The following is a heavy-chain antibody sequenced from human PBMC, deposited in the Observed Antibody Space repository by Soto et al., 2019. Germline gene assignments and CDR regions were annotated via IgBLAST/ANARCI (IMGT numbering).Heavy chain of an antibody. CDR2: IYYSGST. Sequence: SETLSLTCTVSGGSISSGGYYWSWIRQHPGKGLEWIGYIYYSGSTYYNPSLKSRVTISVDTSKNQFSLKLSSVTAADTAVYYCARSSEGDNFDYWGQGTLVTSPQ. CDR3: ARSSEGDNFDY. D-gene: IGHD3-16*01. CDR1: GGSISSGGYY. V-gene: IGHV4-31*03. J-gene: IGHJ4*02.